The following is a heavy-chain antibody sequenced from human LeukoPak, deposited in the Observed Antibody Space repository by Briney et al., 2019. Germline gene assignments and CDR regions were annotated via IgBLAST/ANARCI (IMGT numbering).Heavy chain of an antibody. CDR2: ISAYNGNT. V-gene: IGHV1-18*01. CDR1: GYTFTSYG. D-gene: IGHD5-24*01. J-gene: IGHJ4*02. Sequence: GASVKVSCKASGYTFTSYGISWVRQAPGQGLEWMGWISAYNGNTNYAQKFQGRVTITADESTSTAYMELSSLRSEDTAVYYCARVQVEDGYNFNWDHYFDYWGQGTLVTVSS. CDR3: ARVQVEDGYNFNWDHYFDY.